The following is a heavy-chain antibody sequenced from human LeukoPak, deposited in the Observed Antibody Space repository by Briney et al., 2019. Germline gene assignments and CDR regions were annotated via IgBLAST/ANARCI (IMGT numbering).Heavy chain of an antibody. D-gene: IGHD6-13*01. CDR2: IRYDGNNK. J-gene: IGHJ4*02. V-gene: IGHV3-30*02. CDR3: AKGAGDSSSWYAIFDY. Sequence: PGGSLRLSCGASGFTFSNYGMLWVRQAPGKGLDWVAFIRYDGNNKLYADSVKGRFTISRDNSKNTLYLHINSLRAEDTAVYYCAKGAGDSSSWYAIFDYWGQGTLVTVSS. CDR1: GFTFSNYG.